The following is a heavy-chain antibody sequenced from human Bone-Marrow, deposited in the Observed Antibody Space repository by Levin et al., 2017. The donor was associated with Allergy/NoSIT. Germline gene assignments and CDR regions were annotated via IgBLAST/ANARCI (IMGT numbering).Heavy chain of an antibody. CDR3: ARGGSSSFPWFDP. CDR1: GYSFTSYW. D-gene: IGHD6-6*01. V-gene: IGHV5-51*01. CDR2: IYPGDSDT. Sequence: ASVKVSCKGSGYSFTSYWIGWVRQMPGKGLEWMGIIYPGDSDTRYSPSFQGQVTISADKSISTAYLQWSSLKASDTAMYYCARGGSSSFPWFDPWGQGTLVTVSS. J-gene: IGHJ5*02.